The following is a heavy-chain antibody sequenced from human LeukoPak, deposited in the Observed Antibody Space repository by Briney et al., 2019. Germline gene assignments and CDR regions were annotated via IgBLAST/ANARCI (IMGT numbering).Heavy chain of an antibody. V-gene: IGHV1-18*01. J-gene: IGHJ4*02. Sequence: ASVKVSCKASGYTFTSYGISWVRQAPGQGLEWMGWISAYNGNTNYAQKLQGRVTMTTDTSTSTAYMELRSLRSDDTAVYYCARDKPYYDFWSGHIFDYWGQGTLVTASS. CDR1: GYTFTSYG. D-gene: IGHD3-3*01. CDR2: ISAYNGNT. CDR3: ARDKPYYDFWSGHIFDY.